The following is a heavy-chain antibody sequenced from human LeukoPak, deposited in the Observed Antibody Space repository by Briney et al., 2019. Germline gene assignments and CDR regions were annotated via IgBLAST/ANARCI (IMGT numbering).Heavy chain of an antibody. D-gene: IGHD1-26*01. V-gene: IGHV3-15*01. CDR2: IKSKTDGGTT. CDR3: TTVRGSYWHDAFDI. Sequence: GGSLRLSCAASGFTFSNAWMSWVRQAPGKGLEWVGRIKSKTDGGTTDYAAPVKGRFTISRDDSKNTLYLQMNSLKTEDTAVYYCTTVRGSYWHDAFDIWGQGTMVTVSS. CDR1: GFTFSNAW. J-gene: IGHJ3*02.